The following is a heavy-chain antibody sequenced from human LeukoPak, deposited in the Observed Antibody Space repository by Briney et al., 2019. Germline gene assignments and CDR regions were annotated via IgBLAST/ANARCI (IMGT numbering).Heavy chain of an antibody. Sequence: GGSLRLSCAASGFTFHDYYMTWIRQPPGKGLEWISYISSTTNTQYYADSVRGRFTISRDNAQKSLYLQMNSLRAEDTAVYYCARDHGDYSDGFDIWGQGTMVTVSS. CDR2: ISSTTNTQ. CDR3: ARDHGDYSDGFDI. D-gene: IGHD3-10*01. J-gene: IGHJ3*02. V-gene: IGHV3-11*04. CDR1: GFTFHDYY.